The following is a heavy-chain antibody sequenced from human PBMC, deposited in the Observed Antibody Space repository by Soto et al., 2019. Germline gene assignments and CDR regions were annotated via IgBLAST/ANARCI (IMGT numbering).Heavy chain of an antibody. CDR1: GGSISSGDYY. D-gene: IGHD3-3*01. Sequence: PSETLSLTCTVSGGSISSGDYYWSWIRQPPGKGLEWIGYIYYSGSTYYNPSLKSRVTISVDTSKNQFSLKLSSVTAADTAVYLCARDLTRYYDFWSGYWPYYYGMDVWGQGTTVTVSS. J-gene: IGHJ6*02. V-gene: IGHV4-30-4*01. CDR3: ARDLTRYYDFWSGYWPYYYGMDV. CDR2: IYYSGST.